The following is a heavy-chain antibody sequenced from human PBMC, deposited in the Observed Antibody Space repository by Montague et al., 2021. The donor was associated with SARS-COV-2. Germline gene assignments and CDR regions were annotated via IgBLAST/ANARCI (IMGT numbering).Heavy chain of an antibody. CDR2: IKSDGGEK. Sequence: SLRLSCAASVFTFSSYCMSWVRQTPGKGLEWVANIKSDGGEKHYVDSVKGRFTISRDNAKNSLNLRMDSLRAEDTALYYCARDSRIVGATGGMDVWGQGTTVIVSS. CDR3: ARDSRIVGATGGMDV. J-gene: IGHJ6*02. CDR1: VFTFSSYC. D-gene: IGHD1-26*01. V-gene: IGHV3-7*03.